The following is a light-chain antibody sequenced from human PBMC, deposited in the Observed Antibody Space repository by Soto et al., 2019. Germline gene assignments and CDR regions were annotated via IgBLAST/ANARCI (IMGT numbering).Light chain of an antibody. CDR3: QQYNSYPLT. J-gene: IGKJ4*01. CDR1: QSISSW. Sequence: DIQMTQSPSTLSASVGDRVTITCRASQSISSWLAWYQQKPGKAPKLLIYDASSLESVVPSRFSGSGSETEFTLTISSLQPDDFATYYCQQYNSYPLTFGGGTKVEIK. CDR2: DAS. V-gene: IGKV1-5*01.